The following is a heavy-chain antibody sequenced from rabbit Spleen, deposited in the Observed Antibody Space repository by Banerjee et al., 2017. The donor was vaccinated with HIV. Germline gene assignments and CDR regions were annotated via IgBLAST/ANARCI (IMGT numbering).Heavy chain of an antibody. V-gene: IGHV1S40*01. CDR3: ARDLVGVIGWNFYL. D-gene: IGHD1-1*01. Sequence: QSLKESGGGLVQPGASLTLTCTASGFSFSSSYDMSWVRQAPGKGLEWIGFIYTGNGKNYYASWAKGRFIMSRTSSTKVTLRMTRLTAADTATYFCARDLVGVIGWNFYLWGPGTGHRL. J-gene: IGHJ4*01. CDR1: GFSFSSSYD. CDR2: IYTGNGKN.